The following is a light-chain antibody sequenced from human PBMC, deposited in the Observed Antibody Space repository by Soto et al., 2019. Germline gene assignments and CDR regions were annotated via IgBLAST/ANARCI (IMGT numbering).Light chain of an antibody. CDR1: SSDVGGSHY. Sequence: QSALTQPASVSGSPGQSITISCTGTSSDVGGSHYVSWYQHHPGKVPKLIIYEVTDRPPGLSDRFSGSQSCHTASLTISGLQAEDEADYYCSSYRSSSAYVFGTGTKLTVL. CDR2: EVT. J-gene: IGLJ1*01. V-gene: IGLV2-14*01. CDR3: SSYRSSSAYV.